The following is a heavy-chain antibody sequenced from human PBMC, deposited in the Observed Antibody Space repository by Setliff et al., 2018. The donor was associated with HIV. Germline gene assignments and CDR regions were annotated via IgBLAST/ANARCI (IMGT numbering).Heavy chain of an antibody. CDR1: NFTFSFYG. CDR2: IRYDGSYK. D-gene: IGHD6-13*01. J-gene: IGHJ4*02. Sequence: PSETLSLSCAASNFTFSFYGMHWVHQAPGKGLEWVTSIRYDGSYKYYADSVRGRFTISRDNSKNTLYLQMNSLRAEDTAVYYCAKTLYRSGWSPLDYWGQGTLVTVSS. V-gene: IGHV3-30*02. CDR3: AKTLYRSGWSPLDY.